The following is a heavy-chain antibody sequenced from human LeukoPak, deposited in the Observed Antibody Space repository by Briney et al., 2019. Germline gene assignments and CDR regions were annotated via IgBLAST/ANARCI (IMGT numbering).Heavy chain of an antibody. J-gene: IGHJ4*02. Sequence: PGGSLRLSCAASGFTFSSYSMNWVRQAPGKGLEWVSSISSSSSYIYYADSVKGRFTISRDNAKNSLYLQMNSLRAEDTAVYHCARVGTMVRGVIKSPPIDYWGQGTLVTVSS. CDR1: GFTFSSYS. V-gene: IGHV3-21*01. CDR3: ARVGTMVRGVIKSPPIDY. D-gene: IGHD3-10*01. CDR2: ISSSSSYI.